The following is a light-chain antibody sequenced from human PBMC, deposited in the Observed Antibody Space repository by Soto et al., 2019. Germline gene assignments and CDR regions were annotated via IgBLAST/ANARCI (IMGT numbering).Light chain of an antibody. CDR2: GNS. J-gene: IGLJ3*02. V-gene: IGLV1-40*01. CDR3: QSYDSSLSGWV. CDR1: SSNIGAGYD. Sequence: QSVLTQPPSVSGAPGQRVTISCTGSSSNIGAGYDVHWYQQLPGTAPKLLISGNSNRPSGVPDRFSGSKSGTSASLAITGLQAEDEADYSCQSYDSSLSGWVFGGGTKFTVL.